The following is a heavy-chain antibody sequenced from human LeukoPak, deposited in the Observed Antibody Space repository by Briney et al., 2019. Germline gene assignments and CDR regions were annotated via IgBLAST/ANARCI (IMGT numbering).Heavy chain of an antibody. Sequence: GGSLRLSCAASGFTVSSNYMNWVRQAPGKGLEWVSVIYTGGNAYYADSVKGRFTISRDSSKNTLYLQMNSLRAEDTAMYYCARGSYSSSWKTFDYWGQGTLVTVSS. V-gene: IGHV3-66*01. J-gene: IGHJ4*02. CDR3: ARGSYSSSWKTFDY. CDR1: GFTVSSNY. CDR2: IYTGGNA. D-gene: IGHD6-13*01.